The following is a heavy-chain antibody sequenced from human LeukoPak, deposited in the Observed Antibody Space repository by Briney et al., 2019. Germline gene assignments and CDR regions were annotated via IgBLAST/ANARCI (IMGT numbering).Heavy chain of an antibody. Sequence: ASVKVSCKASGYSFNDYYIHWVRQAPGQGLERVGWISPNSGGTNYAQNFQGRVTMTRDTSITTAYMELSGLTSDDTALYYCARNYGGTSKYFDYWGQGTLVTVSS. V-gene: IGHV1-2*02. CDR3: ARNYGGTSKYFDY. J-gene: IGHJ4*02. CDR2: ISPNSGGT. D-gene: IGHD4-23*01. CDR1: GYSFNDYY.